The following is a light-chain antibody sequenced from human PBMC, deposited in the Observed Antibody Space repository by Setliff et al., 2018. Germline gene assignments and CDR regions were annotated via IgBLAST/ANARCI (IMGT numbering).Light chain of an antibody. J-gene: IGLJ1*01. Sequence: QSALTQPASVSGSPGQSITISCTGSTSDIGAYNYVSWYQQHPGKAPKLMIYDVSVRPSGVSSRFSGSKPGNTASLTISGLQAEDEADYYCSSYSSRTTLDVFGTGTKVTVL. CDR1: TSDIGAYNY. CDR3: SSYSSRTTLDV. V-gene: IGLV2-14*03. CDR2: DVS.